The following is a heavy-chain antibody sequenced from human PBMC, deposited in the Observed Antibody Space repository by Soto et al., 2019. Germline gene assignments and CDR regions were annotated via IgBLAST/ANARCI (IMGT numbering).Heavy chain of an antibody. CDR1: GYTFISNG. CDR2: ISAYNGNT. Sequence: GASVKVSCKASGYTFISNGISWVRQAPGQGLEWMGWISAYNGNTNYAQKFQGRVTMTTDTSTSTAYMELRSLRSDDTAVFYCARERALNYYYGMDVWGQGTTVTVSS. J-gene: IGHJ6*02. CDR3: ARERALNYYYGMDV. V-gene: IGHV1-18*01.